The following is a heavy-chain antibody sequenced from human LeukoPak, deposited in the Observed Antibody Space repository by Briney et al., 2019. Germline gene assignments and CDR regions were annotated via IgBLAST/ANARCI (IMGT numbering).Heavy chain of an antibody. CDR3: AREERVGAAYCPHA. CDR2: ITYDGKVQ. V-gene: IGHV3-30*04. Sequence: GGSLRLSCAASGFAFRTYSMHWVRQAPGKGLEWLAVITYDGKVQHYADSVKGQFTVSRDNSKKTLYLQMISLRPKDTAFYYCAREERVGAAYCPHAWGRGALVTVS. CDR1: GFAFRTYS. J-gene: IGHJ5*02. D-gene: IGHD2-15*01.